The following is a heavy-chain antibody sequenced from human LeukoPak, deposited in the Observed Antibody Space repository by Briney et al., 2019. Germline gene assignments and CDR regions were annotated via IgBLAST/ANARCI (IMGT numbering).Heavy chain of an antibody. D-gene: IGHD5-18*01. CDR2: LKSSGDTT. V-gene: IGHV1-46*01. Sequence: VASVKVSRKTSGYTFTSYHMHWVRQAPGQGLEWVGILKSSGDTTVYAQKFQGRVTVTRDTSTSTVHMELSSLSSEDTALYYCVREEAHTYNFDFWGPGTLVTVSS. CDR3: VREEAHTYNFDF. J-gene: IGHJ4*02. CDR1: GYTFTSYH.